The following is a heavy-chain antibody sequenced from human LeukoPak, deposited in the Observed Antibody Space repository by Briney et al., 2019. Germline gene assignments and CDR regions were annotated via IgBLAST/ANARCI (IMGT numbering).Heavy chain of an antibody. J-gene: IGHJ4*02. CDR1: GFTFSSYD. CDR2: ISYDGSNK. CDR3: ARRAGDYSHPYDY. D-gene: IGHD3-22*01. Sequence: GGSLRLSCAASGFTFSSYDLHWVRQAPGKGLEWVAVISYDGSNKYYADSVKGRFTISRDNSKDTLYLQMNSLRAEDTAVYYCARRAGDYSHPYDYWGQGTLVTVSS. V-gene: IGHV3-30*03.